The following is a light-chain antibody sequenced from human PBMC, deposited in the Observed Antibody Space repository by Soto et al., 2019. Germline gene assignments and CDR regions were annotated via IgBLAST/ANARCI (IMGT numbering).Light chain of an antibody. Sequence: DIQMTQSPSSLSASVGDRVTITCRASQSINSDLNWYQQKPGKAPKLLIYGASSLQSGVSSRFSGSGSKSDFTLTISSLQPEDSATYHCQQSYSDPRTFGQGTKVEIK. V-gene: IGKV1-39*01. CDR3: QQSYSDPRT. CDR1: QSINSD. CDR2: GAS. J-gene: IGKJ1*01.